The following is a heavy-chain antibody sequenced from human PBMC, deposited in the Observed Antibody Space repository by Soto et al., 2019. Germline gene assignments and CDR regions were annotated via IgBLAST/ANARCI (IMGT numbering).Heavy chain of an antibody. J-gene: IGHJ4*02. CDR2: VYNSGST. D-gene: IGHD6-13*01. V-gene: IGHV4-59*01. CDR1: GGSISSYC. Sequence: PSETLSLTCTVSGGSISSYCWSWIRQPPGKGLEWIGYVYNSGSTNYNPSLKSRVTISEDTSKSQFSLKVNSMTAADTAVYYCARYRREAVAGYTLDNWGQGILVTVSS. CDR3: ARYRREAVAGYTLDN.